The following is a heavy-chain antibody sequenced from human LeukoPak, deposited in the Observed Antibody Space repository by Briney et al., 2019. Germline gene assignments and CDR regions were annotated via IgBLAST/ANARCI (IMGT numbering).Heavy chain of an antibody. V-gene: IGHV4-34*01. CDR1: GGSFSGYY. Sequence: SETLSLTCAVYGGSFSGYYWSWIRQPPGKGLEWIGEINHSGSTNYNPSLKSRVTISVDTSKNQFSLKLSSVTAADTAVYYCASADWNYGDYWGQGTLVTVSS. D-gene: IGHD1-7*01. J-gene: IGHJ4*02. CDR3: ASADWNYGDY. CDR2: INHSGST.